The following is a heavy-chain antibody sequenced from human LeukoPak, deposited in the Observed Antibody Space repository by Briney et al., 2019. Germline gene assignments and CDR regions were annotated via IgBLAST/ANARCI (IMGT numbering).Heavy chain of an antibody. V-gene: IGHV4-59*01. CDR2: MYYSGST. CDR3: ARGDNYGLTYFFDY. Sequence: PSETLSLNCTVSGGSISSYYWSWLRQPPGKGLEWIGYMYYSGSTNYNPSLKSRVTISVDTSKNQFSLKLTSVTAADTAVYYCARGDNYGLTYFFDYWGQGTLVTVSS. D-gene: IGHD5-24*01. CDR1: GGSISSYY. J-gene: IGHJ4*02.